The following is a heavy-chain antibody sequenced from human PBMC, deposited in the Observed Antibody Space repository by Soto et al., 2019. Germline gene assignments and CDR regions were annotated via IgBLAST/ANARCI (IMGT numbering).Heavy chain of an antibody. V-gene: IGHV4-34*01. CDR2: INHSGST. CDR3: AIVLRYYGSGSSTYYYYGMDV. D-gene: IGHD3-10*01. J-gene: IGHJ6*02. Sequence: SETLSLTCAVYGGSFSGYYWSWIRQPPGQGLEWNGEINHSGSTNYIPSLKSLVTISVDTSKNQFSLKLSSVAAADTSVFFCAIVLRYYGSGSSTYYYYGMDVWGQGTTVT. CDR1: GGSFSGYY.